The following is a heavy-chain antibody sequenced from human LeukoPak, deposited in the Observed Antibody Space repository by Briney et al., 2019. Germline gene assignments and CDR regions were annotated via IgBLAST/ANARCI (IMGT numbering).Heavy chain of an antibody. V-gene: IGHV4-59*01. D-gene: IGHD3-22*01. Sequence: SETLSLTCTVSGGSISSYYWSWIRQPPGKGLEWIGYIYYSGSANYNPSLKSRVTISVDTSKNQFSLKLSSVTAADTAVYYCARGAGYYDSSGLHANFDYWGQGTLVTVSS. CDR2: IYYSGSA. CDR1: GGSISSYY. CDR3: ARGAGYYDSSGLHANFDY. J-gene: IGHJ4*02.